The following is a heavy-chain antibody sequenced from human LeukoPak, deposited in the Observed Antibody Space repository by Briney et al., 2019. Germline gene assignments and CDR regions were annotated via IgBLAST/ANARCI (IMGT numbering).Heavy chain of an antibody. Sequence: SETLSLTCTVSGGSISSYYWSWIRQPPGKGLEWIGFIYYSGSTNYNPSLKSRVTISVDTSKNHFSLKLSSVTAADTAVYYCARYSGYSNGYGYWGQGTLVTVSS. D-gene: IGHD5-18*01. V-gene: IGHV4-59*08. CDR1: GGSISSYY. J-gene: IGHJ4*02. CDR3: ARYSGYSNGYGY. CDR2: IYYSGST.